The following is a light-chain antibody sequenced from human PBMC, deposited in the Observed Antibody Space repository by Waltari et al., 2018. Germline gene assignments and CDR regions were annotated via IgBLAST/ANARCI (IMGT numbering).Light chain of an antibody. J-gene: IGLJ3*02. CDR1: SGSVSSNTY. Sequence: QTVVTQEPSLSVSPGGTVTLTCALSSGSVSSNTYGTWSQQTPGQAPRTLVYKGNFRSSVVPDRFSGSVLGNKAALTITGAQADDDSDYYCSLYMGSGVWVFGGGTKLTVL. CDR2: KGN. V-gene: IGLV8-61*01. CDR3: SLYMGSGVWV.